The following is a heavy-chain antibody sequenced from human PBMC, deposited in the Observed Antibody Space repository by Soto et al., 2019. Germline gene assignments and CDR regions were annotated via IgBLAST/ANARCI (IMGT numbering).Heavy chain of an antibody. J-gene: IGHJ4*02. D-gene: IGHD6-19*01. CDR3: ASRSSGWYFDY. Sequence: GGSLRLSCAASGSTFSSYWMHWVRQAPGKGLVWVSRINSDGSSTRYADSVKGRFTISRDNAKNTLYLQMNSLRAEDTAVYYCASRSSGWYFDYWGQGTLVTVSS. CDR1: GSTFSSYW. CDR2: INSDGSST. V-gene: IGHV3-74*01.